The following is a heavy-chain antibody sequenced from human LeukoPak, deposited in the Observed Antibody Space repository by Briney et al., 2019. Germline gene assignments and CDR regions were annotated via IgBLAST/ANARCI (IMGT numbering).Heavy chain of an antibody. Sequence: SETLSLTCTVSGGSISNSSYYWGWLRQPPGKGLEWIGSIYYSGSTYYNPSLKSRVTISVDTSKIQCSLKLSSVTAAGAVVYYCARHSTMALTDFDYWGQGTLVTVSS. D-gene: IGHD3-10*01. V-gene: IGHV4-39*01. CDR1: GGSISNSSYY. CDR3: ARHSTMALTDFDY. CDR2: IYYSGST. J-gene: IGHJ4*02.